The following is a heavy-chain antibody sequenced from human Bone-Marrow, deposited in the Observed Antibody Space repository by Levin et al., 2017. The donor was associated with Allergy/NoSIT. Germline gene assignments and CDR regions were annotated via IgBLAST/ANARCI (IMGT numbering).Heavy chain of an antibody. V-gene: IGHV3-74*01. CDR1: GFTFSNYY. J-gene: IGHJ2*01. CDR2: MNIDGSIT. Sequence: GESLKICCAASGFTFSNYYMHWVRQAPGKGLVWVSRMNIDGSITDYADSVKGRFTISRDNAKNTVYLQMNSLRDDDTAVYYCARDGGSVAGHDWYFDLWGRGTLVTVSS. CDR3: ARDGGSVAGHDWYFDL. D-gene: IGHD3-16*01.